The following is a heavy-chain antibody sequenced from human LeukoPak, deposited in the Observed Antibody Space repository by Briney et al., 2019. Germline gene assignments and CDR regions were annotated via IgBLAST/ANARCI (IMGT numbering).Heavy chain of an antibody. D-gene: IGHD5-18*01. CDR3: AKHQPGIQLWLKGLDY. J-gene: IGHJ4*02. CDR2: ISGSGGST. CDR1: GFTFSSYA. V-gene: IGHV3-23*01. Sequence: GGSLRLSCAASGFTFSSYAMSWVRQAPGKGLEWVSAISGSGGSTYYADSVKGRFTISRDNSKNTLYLQMNSLRAEDTAVYYCAKHQPGIQLWLKGLDYWGQGTLVTVSS.